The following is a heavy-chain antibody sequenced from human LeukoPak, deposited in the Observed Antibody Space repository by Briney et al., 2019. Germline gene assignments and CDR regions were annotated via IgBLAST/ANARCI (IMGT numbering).Heavy chain of an antibody. CDR3: ARSSGSYWPIYAFDI. J-gene: IGHJ3*02. D-gene: IGHD1-26*01. CDR2: INAGNGNT. Sequence: ASVKVSCKASGYTFTSYAMHWVRQAPGQRLEWMGWINAGNGNTKYSQKFQGRVTITRDTSASTAYMELSSLRSEDTAVYYCARSSGSYWPIYAFDIWGQGTMVTVSS. V-gene: IGHV1-3*01. CDR1: GYTFTSYA.